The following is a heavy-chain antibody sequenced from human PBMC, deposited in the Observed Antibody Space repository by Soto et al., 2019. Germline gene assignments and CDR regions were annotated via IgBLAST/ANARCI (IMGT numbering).Heavy chain of an antibody. J-gene: IGHJ5*02. CDR2: IVVGSGNT. D-gene: IGHD6-13*01. V-gene: IGHV1-58*01. Sequence: SVKVSCKASGFTFTSSAVQWVRQARGQRLEWIGWIVVGSGNTNYAQKFQERVTITRDMSTSTAYMELSSLRSEDTAVYYCAAALAAAAPYGPWGQGTLVTVSS. CDR3: AAALAAAAPYGP. CDR1: GFTFTSSA.